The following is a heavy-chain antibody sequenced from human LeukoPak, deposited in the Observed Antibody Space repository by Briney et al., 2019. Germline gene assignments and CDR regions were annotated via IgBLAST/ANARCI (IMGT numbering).Heavy chain of an antibody. V-gene: IGHV1-2*06. CDR3: ARDPVYYDSSGYNDAFDI. CDR2: INPNSGGT. Sequence: ASVKVSCKPSGYTFTGYYMHWVRQAPGQGLEWMGRINPNSGGTNYAQKFQGRVTMTRDTSISTAHMELSRLRSDDTAVYYCARDPVYYDSSGYNDAFDIWGQGTMVTVSS. J-gene: IGHJ3*02. CDR1: GYTFTGYY. D-gene: IGHD3-22*01.